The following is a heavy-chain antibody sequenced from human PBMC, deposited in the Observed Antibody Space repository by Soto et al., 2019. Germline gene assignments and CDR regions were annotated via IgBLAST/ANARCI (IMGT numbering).Heavy chain of an antibody. D-gene: IGHD2-2*01. CDR2: IYGSGRGI. Sequence: GGSLRLSCAASGFTFDDYTMHWVRQAPGKGLEWVSGIYGSGRGISYGDSVKGRFTISRDNSNSMLYLQMQSLRVEDTAVYYCAKDRQPDGLWPFDHWGRGTLVTVSS. CDR1: GFTFDDYT. J-gene: IGHJ4*02. CDR3: AKDRQPDGLWPFDH. V-gene: IGHV3-23*05.